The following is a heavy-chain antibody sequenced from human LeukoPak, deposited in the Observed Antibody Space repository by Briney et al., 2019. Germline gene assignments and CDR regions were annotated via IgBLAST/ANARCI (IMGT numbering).Heavy chain of an antibody. CDR2: IYWNDDK. V-gene: IGHV2-5*01. CDR3: AHSGTVTTPHDAFDI. J-gene: IGHJ3*02. CDR1: GFSLSTSGVG. D-gene: IGHD4-17*01. Sequence: SGPTLVNPTQTLTLTCTFSGFSLSTSGVGVGSIRQPPGKALEWLALIYWNDDKRYSPSLKSRLTITKDASKNQVVLTMTNMDPVDTATYYCAHSGTVTTPHDAFDIWGQGTMVTVSS.